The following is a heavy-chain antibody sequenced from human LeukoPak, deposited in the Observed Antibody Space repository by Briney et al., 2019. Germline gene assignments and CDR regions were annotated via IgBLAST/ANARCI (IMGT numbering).Heavy chain of an antibody. J-gene: IGHJ5*02. V-gene: IGHV4-39*01. CDR2: TYYGGST. CDR1: GGSISSSDCY. Sequence: TSSETLSLTCTVSGGSISSSDCYWGWIRQPPGKGLEWIGSTYYGGSTYYNPSLKSRVTISVDTSMNQFSLKLSFVTTADTAVYYCARALGYCSGGSCTRGYNWFDPWGQGTLVTVPS. CDR3: ARALGYCSGGSCTRGYNWFDP. D-gene: IGHD2-15*01.